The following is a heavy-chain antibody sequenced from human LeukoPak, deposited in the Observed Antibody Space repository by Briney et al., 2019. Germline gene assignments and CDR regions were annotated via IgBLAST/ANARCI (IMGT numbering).Heavy chain of an antibody. Sequence: SGPTLVKPPQTLTLTCTFSGFSLSTSGVGVGWVRQPPGKALEWLALIYLHDDKRYSPSLKSRLNILKDTSKNQVVLTITNMDPVDTATYYCAHIPPDYYASSGYYGFHFDYWGQGTLVTVSS. J-gene: IGHJ4*02. CDR1: GFSLSTSGVG. CDR2: IYLHDDK. CDR3: AHIPPDYYASSGYYGFHFDY. D-gene: IGHD3-22*01. V-gene: IGHV2-5*01.